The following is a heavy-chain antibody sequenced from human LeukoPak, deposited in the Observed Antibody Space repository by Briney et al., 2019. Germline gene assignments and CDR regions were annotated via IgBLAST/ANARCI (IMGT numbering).Heavy chain of an antibody. V-gene: IGHV4-59*08. Sequence: PSETLSLTCTVSGGSISSYYWSWIRQPPGKGLEWIGYTYNSGSTNYNPSLKSRITISVDMSRNQFSLKLNSMTVADTAVYYCARHKSSGAYPLDYWGQGTQVTVSS. CDR2: TYNSGST. D-gene: IGHD3-10*01. CDR3: ARHKSSGAYPLDY. J-gene: IGHJ4*02. CDR1: GGSISSYY.